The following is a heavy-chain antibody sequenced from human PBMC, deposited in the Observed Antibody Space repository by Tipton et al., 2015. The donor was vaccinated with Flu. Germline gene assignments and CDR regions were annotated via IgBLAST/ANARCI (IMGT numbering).Heavy chain of an antibody. Sequence: TLSLICTVSGGSIRSYYWSWIRQPAGKALEWVGRIYTSGTTKYNPSLKSRVTMSIDTSKNQFSLELTSVTAADTAVYYCARGSGSGTFVIFEYWGQGMLVTVSS. D-gene: IGHD3-10*01. CDR1: GGSIRSYY. CDR2: IYTSGTT. V-gene: IGHV4-4*07. CDR3: ARGSGSGTFVIFEY. J-gene: IGHJ4*02.